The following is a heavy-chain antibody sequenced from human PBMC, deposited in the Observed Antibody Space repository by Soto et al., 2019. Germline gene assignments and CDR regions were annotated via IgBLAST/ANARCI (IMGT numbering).Heavy chain of an antibody. V-gene: IGHV4-4*02. J-gene: IGHJ6*02. CDR3: AASCVGCRGFNYYGMDV. CDR2: IYHSGST. CDR1: GGSISSSNW. Sequence: SETLSLTCAVSGGSISSSNWWSWVRQPPGKGLEWIGEIYHSGSTCYNPSLKSRVTISVDTSKNQFSLKLSSVTAADTAVYYCAASCVGCRGFNYYGMDVWGQGTTVTVS. D-gene: IGHD5-12*01.